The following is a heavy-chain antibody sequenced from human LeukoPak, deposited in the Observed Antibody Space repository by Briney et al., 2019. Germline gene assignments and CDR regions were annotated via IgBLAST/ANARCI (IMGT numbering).Heavy chain of an antibody. J-gene: IGHJ5*02. V-gene: IGHV3-23*01. Sequence: GGSLRLSCATSGFTFSSYGMSWVRQAPGKGLEWVSAISGSGGSTYYADSVKGRFTISRDNSKNTLYLQMNSLRAEETAVYYCAKVVKYYYDSSGGVNWFDPWGQGTLVTVSS. CDR2: ISGSGGST. D-gene: IGHD3-22*01. CDR1: GFTFSSYG. CDR3: AKVVKYYYDSSGGVNWFDP.